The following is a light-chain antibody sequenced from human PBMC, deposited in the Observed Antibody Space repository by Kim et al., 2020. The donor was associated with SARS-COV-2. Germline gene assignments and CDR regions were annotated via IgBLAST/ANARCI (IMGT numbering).Light chain of an antibody. Sequence: SYELTQPLSVSVALGQTATIPCGGNNIENKNVHWYHQRPGQAPVLVMYRDKKRPSGIPERLSGSNSGNTATLTINRVEAGDEGDYYCQVWDSRTVVFGG. J-gene: IGLJ2*01. CDR2: RDK. CDR1: NIENKN. CDR3: QVWDSRTVV. V-gene: IGLV3-9*01.